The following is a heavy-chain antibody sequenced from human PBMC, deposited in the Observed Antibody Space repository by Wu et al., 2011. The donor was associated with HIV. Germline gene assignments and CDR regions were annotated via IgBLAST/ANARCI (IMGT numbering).Heavy chain of an antibody. CDR1: GYTFTGYY. J-gene: IGHJ4*02. V-gene: IGHV1-18*04. D-gene: IGHD6-19*01. Sequence: QVQLVQSGAEVKKPGASVKVSCKASGYTFTGYYMHWLRQAPGQGLEWMGWISPYDGDRKSPQKFQGRVTMTTDTSTSTAYMELRSLRSDDTAVYYCARDDSSGWPEGFDYWGQGTLVTVSS. CDR3: ARDDSSGWPEGFDY. CDR2: ISPYDGDR.